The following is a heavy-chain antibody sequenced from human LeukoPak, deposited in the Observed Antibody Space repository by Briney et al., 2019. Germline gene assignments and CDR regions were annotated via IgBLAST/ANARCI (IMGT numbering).Heavy chain of an antibody. CDR2: ISSSSSTI. J-gene: IGHJ3*02. Sequence: PGGSLRLSCAASGFTFSSYSMNWVRQAPGKGLEWVSYISSSSSTIYYADSVKGRFTISRDNAKNSLYLRMNSLRAEDTAVYYCASGRGPADAFDIWGQGTMVTVSS. V-gene: IGHV3-48*01. D-gene: IGHD2-15*01. CDR1: GFTFSSYS. CDR3: ASGRGPADAFDI.